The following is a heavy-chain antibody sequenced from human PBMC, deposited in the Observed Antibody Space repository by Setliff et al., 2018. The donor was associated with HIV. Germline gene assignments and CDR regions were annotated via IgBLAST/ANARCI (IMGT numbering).Heavy chain of an antibody. V-gene: IGHV5-51*01. Sequence: GESLKISCKGSGYSFTSYWIGWVRQMPGKGLEWMGIIYPGDSDTRYSPSFQGQVTISADKSISTAYLQWSSLKASDTAMYYCARRYKYYYATTGCTFDLWGQGTMVTVSS. J-gene: IGHJ3*01. CDR3: ARRYKYYYATTGCTFDL. CDR2: IYPGDSDT. D-gene: IGHD3-10*01. CDR1: GYSFTSYW.